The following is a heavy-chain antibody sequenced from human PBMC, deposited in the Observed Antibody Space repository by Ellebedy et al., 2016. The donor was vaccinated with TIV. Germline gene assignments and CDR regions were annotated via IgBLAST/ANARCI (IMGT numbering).Heavy chain of an antibody. CDR2: INHSGST. J-gene: IGHJ5*02. Sequence: SETLSLTCAVYGESFSGYYWSWIRQPPGKGLEWIGEINHSGSTNYNPSLKSRVTISVDTSKNQFSLKLSSVTAADTAVYYCARLSGDWFDPWGQGTLVTVSS. D-gene: IGHD3-10*01. CDR1: GESFSGYY. CDR3: ARLSGDWFDP. V-gene: IGHV4-34*01.